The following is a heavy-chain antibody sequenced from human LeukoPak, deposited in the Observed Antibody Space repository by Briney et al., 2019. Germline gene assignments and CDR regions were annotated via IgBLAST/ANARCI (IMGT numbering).Heavy chain of an antibody. D-gene: IGHD3-22*01. V-gene: IGHV1-69*01. CDR2: IIPIFGTA. J-gene: IGHJ4*02. CDR1: GGTFSSYA. CDR3: ARDYYDSSGYYQGIDY. Sequence: EASVKVSCKASGGTFSSYAISWVRQAPGQGLEWMGGIIPIFGTANYAQKFQGRVTITADESTSTAYMELRSVRSEDTAVYYCARDYYDSSGYYQGIDYWGQGTLVTVSS.